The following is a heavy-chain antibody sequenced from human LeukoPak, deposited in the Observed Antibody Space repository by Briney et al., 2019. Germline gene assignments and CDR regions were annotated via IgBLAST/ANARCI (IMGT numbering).Heavy chain of an antibody. CDR3: ARTYSYGYFDY. V-gene: IGHV3-11*06. CDR1: GFTFSDYY. J-gene: IGHJ4*02. CDR2: ISSSSSYI. D-gene: IGHD5-18*01. Sequence: GGSLRLSCAASGFTFSDYYMSWIRQAPGKGLEWVSSISSSSSYIYYADSVKGRFTISRDNAKNSLYLQMNSLRAEDTAVYYCARTYSYGYFDYWGQGALVTVSS.